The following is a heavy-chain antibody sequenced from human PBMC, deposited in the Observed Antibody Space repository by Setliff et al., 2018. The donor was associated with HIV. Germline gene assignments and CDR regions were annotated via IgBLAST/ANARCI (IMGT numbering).Heavy chain of an antibody. Sequence: SETLSLTCTVSGVSIENNFWSWFRQPPGKGLERIGYISYTGSTNYDPSLKSRLTIVADTSKSQFSLKLTSVTAADTAVYYCARGAYIKMNYCFDYWGRGTLVTVSS. J-gene: IGHJ4*02. V-gene: IGHV4-59*01. CDR1: GVSIENNF. CDR2: ISYTGST. CDR3: ARGAYIKMNYCFDY. D-gene: IGHD3-16*01.